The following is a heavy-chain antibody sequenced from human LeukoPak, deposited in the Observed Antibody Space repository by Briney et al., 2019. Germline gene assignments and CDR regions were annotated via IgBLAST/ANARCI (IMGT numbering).Heavy chain of an antibody. CDR3: ARGKVLLWFGELPKTGYYFDY. J-gene: IGHJ4*02. D-gene: IGHD3-10*01. CDR2: IYYSGST. Sequence: SQTLSLTCTDSGGSISSGDYYWSWIRQPPRKGLEWIGYIYYSGSTYYNPSLKSRVTISVDTSKNQFSLKLSSVTAADTAVYYCARGKVLLWFGELPKTGYYFDYWGQGTLVTVPS. V-gene: IGHV4-30-4*08. CDR1: GGSISSGDYY.